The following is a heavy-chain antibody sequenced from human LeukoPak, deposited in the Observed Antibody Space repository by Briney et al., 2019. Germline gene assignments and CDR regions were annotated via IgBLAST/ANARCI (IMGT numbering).Heavy chain of an antibody. V-gene: IGHV4-39*01. D-gene: IGHD2-15*01. CDR3: ARRGSGSRGDFDY. CDR2: IYNSGTT. Sequence: SETLSLTCTVSGGSISASNYYWGWIRQPPGKGLEWIATIYNSGTTYYNPSLKSRATISVDTSKNQFSLNLRSVTAADTAVYYCARRGSGSRGDFDYWGQGTLVTVSS. J-gene: IGHJ4*02. CDR1: GGSISASNYY.